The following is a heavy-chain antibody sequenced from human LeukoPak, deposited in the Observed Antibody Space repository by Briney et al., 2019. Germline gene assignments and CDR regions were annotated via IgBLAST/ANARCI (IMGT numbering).Heavy chain of an antibody. CDR3: ARDRGRIFSGGEFDS. CDR1: GYTFITAG. J-gene: IGHJ4*02. D-gene: IGHD2-15*01. V-gene: IGHV1-18*01. Sequence: ASVTVSCKASGYTFITAGISWVRQVPGQGLEWVGWVSPFNGHTNYAQRFQGRVTMTTDTSTRTGYMELRSLESADTAVYYCARDRGRIFSGGEFDSWGQGTLITVSP. CDR2: VSPFNGHT.